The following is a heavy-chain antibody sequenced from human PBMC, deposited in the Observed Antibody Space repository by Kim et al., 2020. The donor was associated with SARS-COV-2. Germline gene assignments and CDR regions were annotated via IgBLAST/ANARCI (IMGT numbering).Heavy chain of an antibody. CDR1: GGSISSYY. J-gene: IGHJ6*02. CDR3: ARVKVSSRWYGTHYGMDV. D-gene: IGHD6-13*01. Sequence: SETLSLTCTVSGGSISSYYWSWIRQPPGKGLEWIGYIYYSGSTNYNPSLKSRVTISVDTSKNQFSLKLSSVTAADTAVYYCARVKVSSRWYGTHYGMDVWGQGTTVTVSS. V-gene: IGHV4-59*13. CDR2: IYYSGST.